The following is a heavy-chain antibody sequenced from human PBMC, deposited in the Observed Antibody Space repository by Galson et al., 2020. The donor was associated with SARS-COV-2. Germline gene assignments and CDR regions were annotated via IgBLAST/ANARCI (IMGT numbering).Heavy chain of an antibody. Sequence: SETLSLTCAVYGGSFSGYYWSWIRQPPGKGLEWIGEINHSGSTNYNPSLKSRVTISVDTSKNQFSLNLSSVTAADTAVYYCARGQRVGEGAYYYYGMDVWGQGTTVTVSS. CDR3: ARGQRVGEGAYYYYGMDV. V-gene: IGHV4-34*01. J-gene: IGHJ6*02. CDR2: INHSGST. D-gene: IGHD1-26*01. CDR1: GGSFSGYY.